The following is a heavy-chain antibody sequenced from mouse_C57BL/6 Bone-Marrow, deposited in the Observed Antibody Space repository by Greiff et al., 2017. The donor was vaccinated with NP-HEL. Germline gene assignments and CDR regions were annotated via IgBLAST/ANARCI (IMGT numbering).Heavy chain of an antibody. Sequence: ATGGVDFSRYWMSWVRRAPGKGLEWIGEINPDSSTINYAPSLKDKFIISRDNAKNTLYLQMSKVRSEDTALYYCARGLLSWYFDVWGTGTTVTVSS. J-gene: IGHJ1*03. CDR2: INPDSSTI. V-gene: IGHV4-1*01. CDR1: GVDFSRYW. CDR3: ARGLLSWYFDV. D-gene: IGHD1-1*01.